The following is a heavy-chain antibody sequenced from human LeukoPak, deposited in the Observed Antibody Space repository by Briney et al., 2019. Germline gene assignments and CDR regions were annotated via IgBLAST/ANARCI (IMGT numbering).Heavy chain of an antibody. J-gene: IGHJ3*02. Sequence: GGSLRLSCAASGFTFSSYSMNWVRQAPGQGLEWVSSISSSSSYIYYADSVKGRFTISRDNAKNSLYLQMNSLRAEDTAVYYCARSITNVETVDAFEIWGQGTMVTVSS. CDR2: ISSSSSYI. CDR3: ARSITNVETVDAFEI. V-gene: IGHV3-21*01. D-gene: IGHD3-10*01. CDR1: GFTFSSYS.